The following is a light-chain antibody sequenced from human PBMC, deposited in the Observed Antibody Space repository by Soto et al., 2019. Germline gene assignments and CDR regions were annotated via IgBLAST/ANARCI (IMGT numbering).Light chain of an antibody. V-gene: IGKV3-11*01. CDR2: DAS. J-gene: IGKJ4*01. CDR1: QSVGSY. CDR3: QQRSNWPPD. Sequence: DIVLTQSPATLSLSPGERAALSCRASQSVGSYLAWYQQKPGQAPGLVIYDASARATGIPARFSGSGSGTDFTLTISSLEPEDFAVYYCQQRSNWPPDFGGGTKVEIK.